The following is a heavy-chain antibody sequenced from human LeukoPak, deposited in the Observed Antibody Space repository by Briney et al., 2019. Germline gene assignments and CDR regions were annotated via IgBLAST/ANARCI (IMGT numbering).Heavy chain of an antibody. D-gene: IGHD3-22*01. Sequence: SETLSLTCTVSGGSISTYYWSWIRQPPGKGLEWIGYIYYSGSTNYNPSLESRVTISVDTSKNQFSLKLTSVTAADTAVYYCARPVRVGIFDAFDIWGQGTMVTVSS. V-gene: IGHV4-59*08. CDR2: IYYSGST. J-gene: IGHJ3*02. CDR3: ARPVRVGIFDAFDI. CDR1: GGSISTYY.